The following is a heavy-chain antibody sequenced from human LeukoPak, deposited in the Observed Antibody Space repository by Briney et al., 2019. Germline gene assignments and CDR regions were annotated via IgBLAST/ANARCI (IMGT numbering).Heavy chain of an antibody. V-gene: IGHV3-30-3*01. J-gene: IGHJ4*02. CDR3: ARDTRKWELLSPLIDY. D-gene: IGHD1-26*01. Sequence: GGSLRLSCAASGFTFSSYAMHWVRQAPGKGPEWVAVISYDGSNKYYADSVKGRFTISRDNSKNTLYLQMNSLRAEDTAVYYCARDTRKWELLSPLIDYWGQGTLVTVSS. CDR1: GFTFSSYA. CDR2: ISYDGSNK.